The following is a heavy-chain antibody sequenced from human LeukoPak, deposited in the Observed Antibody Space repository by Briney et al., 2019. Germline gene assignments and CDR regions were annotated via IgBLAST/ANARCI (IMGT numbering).Heavy chain of an antibody. CDR1: GGSISSYC. Sequence: ASETLSLTCTVSGGSISSYCWSWIRQPPGKGLEWIGYIYYSGSTNYNPSLKSRVTISVDTSKNQFSLKLSSVTAADTAVYYCARERGYCSSTSCPFDYWGQGTLVTVSS. D-gene: IGHD2-2*01. V-gene: IGHV4-59*01. CDR2: IYYSGST. CDR3: ARERGYCSSTSCPFDY. J-gene: IGHJ4*02.